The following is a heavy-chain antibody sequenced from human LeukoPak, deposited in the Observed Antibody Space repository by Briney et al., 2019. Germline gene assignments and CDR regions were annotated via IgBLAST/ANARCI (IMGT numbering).Heavy chain of an antibody. Sequence: SVKVSCKASGYTFTSYYMHWVRQAPGQGLEWMGRIIPIFGIANYAQKFQGRVTITADKSTSTAYMELSSLRSEDTAVYYCARDTYYYDSSGYYFDYWGQGTLVTVSS. J-gene: IGHJ4*02. V-gene: IGHV1-69*04. D-gene: IGHD3-22*01. CDR2: IIPIFGIA. CDR1: GYTFTSYY. CDR3: ARDTYYYDSSGYYFDY.